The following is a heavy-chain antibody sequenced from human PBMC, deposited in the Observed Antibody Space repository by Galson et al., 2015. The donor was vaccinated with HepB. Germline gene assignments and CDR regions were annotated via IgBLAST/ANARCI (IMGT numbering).Heavy chain of an antibody. V-gene: IGHV3-23*01. Sequence: SLRLSCAASGFTFSSYAMSWVRQAPGKGLEWVSAISGSGGSTYYADSVKGRFTISRDNSKNTLYLQMNSLRAEDTAVYYCARVDYYDSSGLDYWGQGTLVTVSS. CDR2: ISGSGGST. CDR3: ARVDYYDSSGLDY. J-gene: IGHJ4*02. D-gene: IGHD3-22*01. CDR1: GFTFSSYA.